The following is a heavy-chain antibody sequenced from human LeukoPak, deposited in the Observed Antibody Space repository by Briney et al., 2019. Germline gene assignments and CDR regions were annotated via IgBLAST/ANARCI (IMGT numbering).Heavy chain of an antibody. V-gene: IGHV3-74*01. J-gene: IGHJ6*03. Sequence: GGSLRLSCAASGFTFSSYWMHWVRQAPGKGLVWVSRINSDGGSTSYADSVKGRFTISRDNAKNTLYLQMNSLRAEDTAVYYCASTLFGGYYYMDVWGKGTTVTVSS. CDR1: GFTFSSYW. D-gene: IGHD3-10*01. CDR2: INSDGGST. CDR3: ASTLFGGYYYMDV.